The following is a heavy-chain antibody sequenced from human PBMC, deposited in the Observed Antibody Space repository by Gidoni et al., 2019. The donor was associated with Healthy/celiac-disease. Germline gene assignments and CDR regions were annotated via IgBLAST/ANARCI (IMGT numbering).Heavy chain of an antibody. J-gene: IGHJ4*02. Sequence: QVQLVESGGGLVKPGGSLRLSCAASGFTFSDYYMSWIRQAPGKGLEWVSYISSSSSYTNYADSVKGRFTISRDNAKNSLYLQMNSLRAEDTAVYYCARIAYSSSRSPYYFDYWGQGTLVTVSS. CDR3: ARIAYSSSRSPYYFDY. CDR2: ISSSSSYT. V-gene: IGHV3-11*05. D-gene: IGHD6-13*01. CDR1: GFTFSDYY.